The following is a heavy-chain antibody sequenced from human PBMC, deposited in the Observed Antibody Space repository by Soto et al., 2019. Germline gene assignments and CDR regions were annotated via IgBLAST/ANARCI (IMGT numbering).Heavy chain of an antibody. Sequence: QVQLVESGGGVVQPGRSLRLSCAVSGFTVSTYGMHWVRQAPGKGLEWVAVISRDGGTKFYADSVKGRFTISRANSRNTLFLEMNSLRGDDMAVYYCTGEGASGYWGQGTLVTVSS. CDR3: TGEGASGY. V-gene: IGHV3-30*03. D-gene: IGHD2-8*02. J-gene: IGHJ4*02. CDR1: GFTVSTYG. CDR2: ISRDGGTK.